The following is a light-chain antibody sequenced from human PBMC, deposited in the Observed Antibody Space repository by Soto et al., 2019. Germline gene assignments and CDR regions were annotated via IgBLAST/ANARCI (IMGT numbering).Light chain of an antibody. J-gene: IGKJ1*01. Sequence: DIQMTQSPSSLSAFVGDRVTITCRASQSITNRSAWYQQKPGKAPKVLIYDASNLEYGVPSRFSGSGFGTEFILTISSLQPDDFATYYCQHYGGMWTFGQGTKV. V-gene: IGKV1-5*01. CDR3: QHYGGMWT. CDR2: DAS. CDR1: QSITNR.